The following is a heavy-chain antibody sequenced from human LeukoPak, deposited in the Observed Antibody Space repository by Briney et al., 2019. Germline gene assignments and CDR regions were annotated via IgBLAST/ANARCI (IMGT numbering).Heavy chain of an antibody. V-gene: IGHV1-8*03. CDR1: GYTFTSYD. D-gene: IGHD2-15*01. CDR2: MNPNSGNT. CDR3: ASAPRPHRYCSGGSCYSDAYYYYMDV. J-gene: IGHJ6*03. Sequence: ASVKVSCKASGYTFTSYDINWVRQATGQGLEWMGWMNPNSGNTGYAQKFQGRVTITRNTSISTAYMELSSLRSEDTAVYYCASAPRPHRYCSGGSCYSDAYYYYMDVWGKGTTVTVSS.